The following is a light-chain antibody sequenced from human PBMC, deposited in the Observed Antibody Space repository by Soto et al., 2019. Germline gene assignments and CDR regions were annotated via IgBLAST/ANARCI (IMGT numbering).Light chain of an antibody. Sequence: EIVMTQSPATLSVSPGERATLSCRASQSVSTNLAWYQQKPGQPPRLLIHGAYTRATGIPARFSASASGTEFTLTITSLQSEDFAVYYCQQYNNWPPVTFGQGTKVDI. J-gene: IGKJ1*01. CDR3: QQYNNWPPVT. CDR1: QSVSTN. CDR2: GAY. V-gene: IGKV3-15*01.